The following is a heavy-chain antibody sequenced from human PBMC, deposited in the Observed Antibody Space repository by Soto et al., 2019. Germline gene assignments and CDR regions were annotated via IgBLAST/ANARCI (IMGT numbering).Heavy chain of an antibody. V-gene: IGHV3-30*18. CDR3: AKDPGRLHPYFDY. D-gene: IGHD4-4*01. CDR1: GFTFSSYG. J-gene: IGHJ4*02. CDR2: ISYDGSNK. Sequence: GGSLRLSCAASGFTFSSYGMHWVRQAPGKGLEWVAVISYDGSNKYYADSVKGRFTISRDNSKNTLYLQMNSLRAEDTAVYYCAKDPGRLHPYFDYWGQGTLVTVSS.